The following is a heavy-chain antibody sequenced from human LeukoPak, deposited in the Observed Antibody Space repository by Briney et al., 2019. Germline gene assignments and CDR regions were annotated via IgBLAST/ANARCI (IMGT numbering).Heavy chain of an antibody. D-gene: IGHD6-13*01. CDR3: ARELSIAAALDY. CDR1: GFTFSSYA. J-gene: IGHJ4*02. CDR2: ISYDGSNK. V-gene: IGHV3-30*01. Sequence: GRSLRLSCAASGFTFSSYAMHWVRQAPGKGLEWVAVISYDGSNKYYADPVKGRFTISRDNSKNTLYLQMNSLRAEDTAVYYCARELSIAAALDYWGQGTLVTVSS.